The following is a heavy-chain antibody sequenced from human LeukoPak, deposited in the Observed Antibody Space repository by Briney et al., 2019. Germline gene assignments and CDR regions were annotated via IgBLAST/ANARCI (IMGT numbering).Heavy chain of an antibody. Sequence: PGGSLRLSCAASGFTVSGDYMSWVRQAPGKGLEWVAVIFGAATTYYADSVKGRFTISRDNSKNTLYLQMNSLRAEDTAVYYCARAIQFGGYFDYRGQGTLVTVST. D-gene: IGHD3-3*01. J-gene: IGHJ4*02. CDR2: IFGAATT. V-gene: IGHV3-53*01. CDR3: ARAIQFGGYFDY. CDR1: GFTVSGDY.